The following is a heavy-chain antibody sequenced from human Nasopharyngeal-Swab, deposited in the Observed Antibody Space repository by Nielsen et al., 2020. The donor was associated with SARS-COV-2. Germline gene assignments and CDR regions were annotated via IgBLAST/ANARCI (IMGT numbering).Heavy chain of an antibody. CDR2: IRSKANSYAT. V-gene: IGHV3-73*01. J-gene: IGHJ5*02. CDR3: TRRRGDILTGLNWFDP. CDR1: GFTFSGSA. D-gene: IGHD3-9*01. Sequence: GASLKISCAASGFTFSGSAMHWVRQASGKGLGWVGRIRSKANSYATAYAASVKGRFTISRDDSKNTAYLQMNSLKTEDTAVYYCTRRRGDILTGLNWFDPWGQGTLVTVSS.